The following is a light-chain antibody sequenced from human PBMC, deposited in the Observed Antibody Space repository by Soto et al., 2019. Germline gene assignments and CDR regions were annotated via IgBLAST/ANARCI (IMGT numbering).Light chain of an antibody. CDR2: LGS. CDR3: MQALQTPVT. V-gene: IGKV2-28*01. CDR1: QSLLHSNGYNY. J-gene: IGKJ5*01. Sequence: DIVMTQSPLSLPVTPGEPASISCRSSQSLLHSNGYNYLDWYLQKPGQSPQLLIYLGSNRASGVPGRFSGSGSGTDFTLKISRVEAEDVGVYYRMQALQTPVTFGHGTRLEIK.